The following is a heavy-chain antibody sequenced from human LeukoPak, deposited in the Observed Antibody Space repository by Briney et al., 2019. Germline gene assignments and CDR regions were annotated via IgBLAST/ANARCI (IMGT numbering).Heavy chain of an antibody. CDR1: GYTFTDYY. D-gene: IGHD5-12*01. J-gene: IGHJ4*02. Sequence: ASVKVSCTASGYTFTDYYLHWVRQAPGQGLEWMGWINPNSGGTNYAQKFQGRVTMTRDTSISTAYMELSSLRSEDTAVYYCARIGNDVDLRGYWGQGTLVTVSS. CDR3: ARIGNDVDLRGY. V-gene: IGHV1-2*02. CDR2: INPNSGGT.